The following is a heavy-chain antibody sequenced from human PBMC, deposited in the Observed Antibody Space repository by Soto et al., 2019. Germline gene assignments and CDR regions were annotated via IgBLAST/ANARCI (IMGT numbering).Heavy chain of an antibody. CDR1: GGSTSSGDYY. J-gene: IGHJ2*01. CDR3: ARSGPLYDSSGFYWYFDL. D-gene: IGHD3-22*01. Sequence: SETLSLTCTVSGGSTSSGDYYWSWIRHPPGKGLEWIGYIYYSGSTYYNPSLKSRITISVDTSKNQFSLKLSSVTAADTAVYYCARSGPLYDSSGFYWYFDLWGRGTLVTVSS. V-gene: IGHV4-30-4*01. CDR2: IYYSGST.